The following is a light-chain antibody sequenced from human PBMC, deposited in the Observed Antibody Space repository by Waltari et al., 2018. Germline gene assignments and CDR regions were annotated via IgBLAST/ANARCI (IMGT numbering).Light chain of an antibody. CDR3: QQRSNWTPHT. CDR2: DAS. Sequence: EIVLTQSPDTLSLSPGETATLSCRASQSVGTYLAWYQQKPGQAPRLLIFDASNTATGIPDRFRGSGSGTDFTLTISSLEPEDFAVYYCQQRSNWTPHTFGQGARLEIK. J-gene: IGKJ2*01. V-gene: IGKV3-11*01. CDR1: QSVGTY.